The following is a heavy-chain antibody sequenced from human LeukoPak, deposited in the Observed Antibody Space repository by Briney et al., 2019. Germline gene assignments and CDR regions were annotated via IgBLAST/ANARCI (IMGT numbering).Heavy chain of an antibody. V-gene: IGHV4-30-4*01. Sequence: TSSQTLFLTCTVSGGSISSGDYYWSWIRQPPGKGLEWIGYIYYSGRTYYNPSLKSRVTISVDTSKNQFSLKLSSVTAADTAVYYCARATDVYSFDYWGQGTLVTVSS. CDR3: ARATDVYSFDY. CDR2: IYYSGRT. J-gene: IGHJ4*02. CDR1: GGSISSGDYY.